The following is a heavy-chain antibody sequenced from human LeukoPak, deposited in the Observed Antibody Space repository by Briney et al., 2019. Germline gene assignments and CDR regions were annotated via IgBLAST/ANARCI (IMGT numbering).Heavy chain of an antibody. Sequence: GGSLRLSCAASGFSFSVYAMSWVRQAPGRGLEWVSAISHSGENTYYADSVKGRFTISRDNSKNTLYLQMNSLRAEDTAVYYCAKGENYYDSSGYWTYFDYWGQGTLVTVSS. J-gene: IGHJ4*02. D-gene: IGHD3-22*01. CDR2: ISHSGENT. CDR3: AKGENYYDSSGYWTYFDY. V-gene: IGHV3-23*01. CDR1: GFSFSVYA.